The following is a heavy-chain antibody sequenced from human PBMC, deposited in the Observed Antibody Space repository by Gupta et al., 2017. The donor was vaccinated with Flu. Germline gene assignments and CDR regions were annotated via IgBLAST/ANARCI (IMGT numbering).Heavy chain of an antibody. D-gene: IGHD5-12*01. CDR3: ATQSGCDY. CDR2: ISPYQGNT. Sequence: QVQLVQSGAEVKKPGASVKVSCKTSGYTFTSYGISWVRQAPGQGLEWMGWISPYQGNTYYAQKLQGRVTMTTDASTSTAYMELRSRKSDDTAVYYCATQSGCDYWGQGTLVTVSS. CDR1: GYTFTSYG. J-gene: IGHJ4*02. V-gene: IGHV1-18*04.